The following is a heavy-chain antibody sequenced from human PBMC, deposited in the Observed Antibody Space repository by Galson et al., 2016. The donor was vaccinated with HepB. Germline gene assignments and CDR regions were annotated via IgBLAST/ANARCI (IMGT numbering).Heavy chain of an antibody. J-gene: IGHJ4*02. Sequence: SVKVSCKASGGTFSNSAISWVRQAPGQGLEWMGEIIPIFGSTNYAQKFQGRVSITADESTSTAYMELSSLRSDDPALYYCARGREDTSSWLVYWGQGTLVTVSS. CDR1: GGTFSNSA. CDR3: ARGREDTSSWLVY. V-gene: IGHV1-69*13. CDR2: IIPIFGST. D-gene: IGHD6-13*01.